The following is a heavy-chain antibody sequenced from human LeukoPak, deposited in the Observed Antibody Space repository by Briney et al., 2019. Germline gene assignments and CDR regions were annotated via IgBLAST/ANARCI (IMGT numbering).Heavy chain of an antibody. CDR3: ARAWGVGGSYINWFDP. D-gene: IGHD1-26*01. V-gene: IGHV4-4*07. Sequence: PSETLSLTCTVSGGSISSYYWSWIRQPAGKGLEWIGRIYTSGSTNYNPSLKSRVTISVDTSKNQFSLKLSSGTAADTAVYYCARAWGVGGSYINWFDPWSQGTLVTVSS. J-gene: IGHJ5*02. CDR2: IYTSGST. CDR1: GGSISSYY.